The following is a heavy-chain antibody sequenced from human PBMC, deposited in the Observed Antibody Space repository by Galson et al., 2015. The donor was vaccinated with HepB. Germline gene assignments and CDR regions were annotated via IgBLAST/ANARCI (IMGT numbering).Heavy chain of an antibody. J-gene: IGHJ4*02. CDR3: ALPFCGGDCSSGDYYLDY. V-gene: IGHV3-23*01. CDR1: GFTFSRVG. CDR2: ISVSGDSS. D-gene: IGHD2-21*02. Sequence: SLRLSCAASGFTFSRVGMTWVRQAPGKGLECVSAISVSGDSSDYADSVKGRCTISRDNSKNMLYLQMNDLRVEDTAVYYCALPFCGGDCSSGDYYLDYWGQGTLVTVSS.